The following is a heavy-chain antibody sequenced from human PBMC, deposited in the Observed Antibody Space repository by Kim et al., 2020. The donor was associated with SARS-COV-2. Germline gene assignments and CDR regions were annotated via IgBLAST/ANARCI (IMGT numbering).Heavy chain of an antibody. CDR3: AASCRE. V-gene: IGHV3-7*01. J-gene: IGHJ4*02. Sequence: GGSLRLSCAASGFTFSANWMGWVRQTPGKGLERVGNINPDGSEKNYIESVRGRFTISRDNAKNSLYLQMNSLRGEDTAVYYCAASCREWGQGALVTVSS. D-gene: IGHD6-6*01. CDR2: INPDGSEK. CDR1: GFTFSANW.